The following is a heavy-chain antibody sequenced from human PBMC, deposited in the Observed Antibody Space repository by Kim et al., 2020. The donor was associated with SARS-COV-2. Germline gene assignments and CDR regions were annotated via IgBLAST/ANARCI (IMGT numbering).Heavy chain of an antibody. D-gene: IGHD2-2*01. CDR2: ISSSGSTI. Sequence: GGSLRLSCAASGFTFSDYYMSWIRQAPGKGLEWVSYISSSGSTIYYADSVKGRFTISRDNAKNSLYLQMNSLRAEDTAVYYCAGLYCSSTSCYENYYYYGMDVWGQGTTVTVSS. CDR3: AGLYCSSTSCYENYYYYGMDV. V-gene: IGHV3-11*04. J-gene: IGHJ6*02. CDR1: GFTFSDYY.